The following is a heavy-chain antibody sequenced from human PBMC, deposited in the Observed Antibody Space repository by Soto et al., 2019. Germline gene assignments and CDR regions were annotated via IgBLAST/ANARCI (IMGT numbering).Heavy chain of an antibody. CDR2: IYHSGST. V-gene: IGHV4-30-2*01. Sequence: TSETLSLTCAVSGGSISSGGYSWSWIRQPPGKGLEWIGYIYHSGSTYYNPSLKSRVTISVDRSKNQFSLKLSSVTAADTAVYYCARDLEGSIVGAFDIWGQGTMVTVSS. J-gene: IGHJ3*02. CDR3: ARDLEGSIVGAFDI. D-gene: IGHD1-26*01. CDR1: GGSISSGGYS.